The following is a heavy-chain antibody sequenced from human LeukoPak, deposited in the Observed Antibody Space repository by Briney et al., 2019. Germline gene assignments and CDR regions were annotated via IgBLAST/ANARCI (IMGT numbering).Heavy chain of an antibody. V-gene: IGHV1-18*01. CDR1: GYMFTSYG. D-gene: IGHD2-15*01. J-gene: IGHJ5*02. CDR2: ISAYNDNT. Sequence: GASVKVSCKASGYMFTSYGITWVQQAPGQGLEWMGWISAYNDNTNYAQNLQGRVTMTTDTSTSTAYMELRSLRSDDTAVYYCARSGTAYCSGGSCYGSKFDPWGQGTLVTVSS. CDR3: ARSGTAYCSGGSCYGSKFDP.